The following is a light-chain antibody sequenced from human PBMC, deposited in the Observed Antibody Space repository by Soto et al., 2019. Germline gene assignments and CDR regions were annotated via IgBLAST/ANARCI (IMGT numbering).Light chain of an antibody. Sequence: DIQMTQSPSTLSASVGDRVTITCRASQSVSSWLAWYQQKPGKAPTLLIHTASTLQSGVPSRFSGSGSGTDFTLTISRLEPEDFAVYYCQQYGSSPPLSFGGGTKVEIK. V-gene: IGKV1-5*03. J-gene: IGKJ4*01. CDR1: QSVSSW. CDR3: QQYGSSPPLS. CDR2: TAS.